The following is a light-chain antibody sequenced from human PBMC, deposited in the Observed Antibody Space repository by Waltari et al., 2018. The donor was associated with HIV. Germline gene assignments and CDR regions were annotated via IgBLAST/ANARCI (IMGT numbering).Light chain of an antibody. CDR2: GNT. CDR1: SPNIGAGYD. CDR3: QSYDSRQSGFWV. Sequence: QSVLTQPPSVSGAPGRRVTISCTGSSPNIGAGYDVPWYQQLPGTAPKLLIYGNTNRPSGVSDRFSGSKSGTSASLAITGLQAEDEADYYCQSYDSRQSGFWVFGGGTTLTVL. V-gene: IGLV1-40*01. J-gene: IGLJ3*02.